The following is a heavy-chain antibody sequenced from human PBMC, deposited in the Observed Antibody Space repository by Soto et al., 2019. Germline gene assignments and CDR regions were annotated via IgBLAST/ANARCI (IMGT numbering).Heavy chain of an antibody. CDR3: ARAHFSRMDV. V-gene: IGHV4-31*03. Sequence: SETLSLTCTVSGGSISSGGYYWSWIRQHPGKGLEWIGYIYYSGSTYYNSSLKSRVTISVDTSKNQFSLKLSSVTAAGTAVYYCARAHFSRMDVWGQGTTVTVSS. CDR2: IYYSGST. J-gene: IGHJ6*02. CDR1: GGSISSGGYY.